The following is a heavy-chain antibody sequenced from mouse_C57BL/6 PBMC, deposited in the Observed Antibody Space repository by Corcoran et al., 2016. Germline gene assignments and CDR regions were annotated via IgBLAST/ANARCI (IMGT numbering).Heavy chain of an antibody. CDR3: VLTYGPLTFDV. J-gene: IGHJ1*03. Sequence: EVQLQQSGPELVKPGASVKISCKASGYTFTDYYMNWVKQSHGKSLEWIGDINPNNGGTSYNQKFKGKATLTVDKSSSTAYMELRSLTSEDSAVYYCVLTYGPLTFDVWGTGTTVTVSS. V-gene: IGHV1-26*01. CDR1: GYTFTDYY. D-gene: IGHD1-1*01. CDR2: INPNNGGT.